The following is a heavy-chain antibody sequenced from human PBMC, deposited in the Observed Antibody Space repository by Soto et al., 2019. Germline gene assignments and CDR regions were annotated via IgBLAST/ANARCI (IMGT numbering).Heavy chain of an antibody. CDR2: ISSDRNNK. D-gene: IGHD3-10*01. CDR1: GFTFRTCG. V-gene: IGHV3-30*18. J-gene: IGHJ3*01. CDR3: AKTRGYSYNYGLNV. Sequence: SLRLSFLACGFTFRTCGMQRVRQAPGKGLEWVAVISSDRNNKYHADEVKGRFPLSRDNSKNTLSLQMNSLRVEDSALYYCAKTRGYSYNYGLNVWGQGT.